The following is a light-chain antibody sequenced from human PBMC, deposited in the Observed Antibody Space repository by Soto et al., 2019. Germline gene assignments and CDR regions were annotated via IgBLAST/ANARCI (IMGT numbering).Light chain of an antibody. CDR1: SSDVGGYNY. Sequence: QSVLPQPASVSGSPGQSITISCTGTSSDVGGYNYVSWYQQHPGKAPKLMIYDVSNRPSGVSNRFSGSKSGNTASLTISGLQAEDEVDYYCSSYTSSSIPYVFGTGTKVTVL. CDR3: SSYTSSSIPYV. J-gene: IGLJ1*01. CDR2: DVS. V-gene: IGLV2-14*01.